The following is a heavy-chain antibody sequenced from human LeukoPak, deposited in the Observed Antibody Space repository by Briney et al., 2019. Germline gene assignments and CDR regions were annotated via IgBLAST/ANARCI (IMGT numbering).Heavy chain of an antibody. J-gene: IGHJ3*02. CDR2: IYTSGST. D-gene: IGHD4-17*01. V-gene: IGHV4-4*07. Sequence: SETLSLTCTVSGGSISSYYWSWIRQPAGKGLEWIGRIYTSGSTNYNPSLKSRVTISVDTSKNQFSLRLSSVTAADTAVYYCARSPLLRSAFDIWGQGTMVTVSS. CDR3: ARSPLLRSAFDI. CDR1: GGSISSYY.